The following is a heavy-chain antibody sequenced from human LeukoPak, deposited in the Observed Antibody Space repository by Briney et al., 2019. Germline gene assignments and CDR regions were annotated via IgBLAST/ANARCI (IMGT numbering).Heavy chain of an antibody. J-gene: IGHJ4*02. CDR3: ARVRLWLDY. D-gene: IGHD5-18*01. Sequence: SETLSLTCTVSGGSISSYCWSWIRQPPGKGLEWIGYIYYSGSTNYNPSLKSRVTISVDTSKNQFSLKLSSVTAADTAVYYCARVRLWLDYWGQGTLVTVSS. V-gene: IGHV4-59*01. CDR2: IYYSGST. CDR1: GGSISSYC.